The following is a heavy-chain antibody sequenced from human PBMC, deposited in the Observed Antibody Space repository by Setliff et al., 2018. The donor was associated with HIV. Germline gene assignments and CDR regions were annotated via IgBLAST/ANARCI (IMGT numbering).Heavy chain of an antibody. CDR2: INPNSGGT. CDR3: ARGGTIFGVVISNYYYMDV. D-gene: IGHD3-3*01. Sequence: ASVKVSCKASGFTFSDYYLHWVRQAPGQGLEWMGWINPNSGGTNYAQKFQGRVTMTRDTSISTAYMELSRLRSDDTAVYYCARGGTIFGVVISNYYYMDVWGKGTTVTVSS. CDR1: GFTFSDYY. V-gene: IGHV1-2*02. J-gene: IGHJ6*03.